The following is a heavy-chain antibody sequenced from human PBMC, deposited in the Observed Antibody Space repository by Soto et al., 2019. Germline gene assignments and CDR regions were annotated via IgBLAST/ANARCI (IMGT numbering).Heavy chain of an antibody. CDR1: GFTFRSFT. V-gene: IGHV3-21*01. D-gene: IGHD6-13*01. CDR3: TTDASRDSSARGWFDP. J-gene: IGHJ5*02. Sequence: GGSLRLSCAASGFTFRSFTMNWVRQAPGKGLEWVSTISSNSAYIYYTDALRGRFTISRDNAKNSLHLQMNSLRAEDTAVYYCTTDASRDSSARGWFDPWGPGT. CDR2: ISSNSAYI.